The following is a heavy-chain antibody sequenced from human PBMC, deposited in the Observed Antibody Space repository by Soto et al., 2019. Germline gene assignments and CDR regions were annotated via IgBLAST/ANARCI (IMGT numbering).Heavy chain of an antibody. CDR2: IYYSGST. V-gene: IGHV4-30-4*01. CDR1: GGSISSGDYY. CDR3: ARGLPSSGYSLVY. J-gene: IGHJ4*02. Sequence: SETLSLTCTVSGGSISSGDYYWSWIRQPPGKGLEWIGYIYYSGSTYYNPSIKSRVTISVDTSKNPFSLKLSSVTAADTDVYYCARGLPSSGYSLVYWGQGTLVTVYS. D-gene: IGHD3-22*01.